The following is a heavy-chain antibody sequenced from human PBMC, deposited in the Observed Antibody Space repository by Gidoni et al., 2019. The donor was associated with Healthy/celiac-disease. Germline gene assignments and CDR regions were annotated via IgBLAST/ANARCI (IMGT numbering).Heavy chain of an antibody. Sequence: QVQLQESGPGLVKPSETLSLTCTCSGGSISSYYWSWIRQPPGKGLEWIGYIYYSGSTNYNPSLKSRVTISVDTSKNQFSLKLSSVTAADTAVYYCARAFGELPFDIWGQGTMVTVSS. CDR3: ARAFGELPFDI. D-gene: IGHD3-10*01. CDR1: GGSISSYY. V-gene: IGHV4-59*01. J-gene: IGHJ3*02. CDR2: IYYSGST.